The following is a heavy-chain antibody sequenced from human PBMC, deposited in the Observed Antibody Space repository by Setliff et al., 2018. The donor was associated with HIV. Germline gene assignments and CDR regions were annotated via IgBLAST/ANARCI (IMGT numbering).Heavy chain of an antibody. Sequence: LGGSLRLSCAASGFTFSNFAMSWVRQAPGKGLEWVSAISGGGGKTDYADSVKGRFTISRDNSKNTLYLQMNSLRADDTAVYYCAKDRITGYYNFWSGPNLGYWGQGTLVTVSS. J-gene: IGHJ4*02. D-gene: IGHD3-3*01. CDR2: ISGGGGKT. CDR1: GFTFSNFA. V-gene: IGHV3-23*01. CDR3: AKDRITGYYNFWSGPNLGY.